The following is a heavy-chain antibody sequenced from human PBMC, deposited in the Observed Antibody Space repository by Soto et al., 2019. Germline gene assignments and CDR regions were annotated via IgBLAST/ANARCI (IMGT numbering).Heavy chain of an antibody. CDR1: GGSISSGDYY. CDR3: ARELDPDRGGHLNWFDP. CDR2: IYYSGST. Sequence: TLSLTCTVSGGSISSGDYYWSWIRQPPGKGLEWIGYIYYSGSTYYNPSLKSRVTISVDTSKNQFSLKLSSVTAADTAVYYCARELDPDRGGHLNWFDPWGQGTLVTVSS. D-gene: IGHD3-10*01. V-gene: IGHV4-30-4*01. J-gene: IGHJ5*02.